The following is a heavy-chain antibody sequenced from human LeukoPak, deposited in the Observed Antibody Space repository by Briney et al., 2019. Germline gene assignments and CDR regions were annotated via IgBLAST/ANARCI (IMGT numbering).Heavy chain of an antibody. V-gene: IGHV3-7*01. D-gene: IGHD1/OR15-1a*01. CDR2: IKKDGSHS. Sequence: GGSLRLSCAASGLTFSVNWMSWVRQAQGEGLEWVANIKKDGSHSNYVDSVKGRFTISRDNDKNSLCLQMNRLRAEGTSVYYCARDRGWNTFDFWGQGTLVTVSS. CDR3: ARDRGWNTFDF. J-gene: IGHJ4*02. CDR1: GLTFSVNW.